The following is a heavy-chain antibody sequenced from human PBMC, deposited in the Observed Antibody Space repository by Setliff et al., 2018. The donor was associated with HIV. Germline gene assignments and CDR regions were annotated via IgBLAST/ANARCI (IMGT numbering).Heavy chain of an antibody. Sequence: PSETLSLTCNVSGGSISNYYWTWMRQPPGKGLERIAYISYSGNTNYHPALRSRLTITRDTSKNQVSLTLRSVTAEDTAIYFCARDAELPGPPVHDAFDLWGPGTMVTVSS. D-gene: IGHD1-1*01. V-gene: IGHV4-59*01. CDR2: ISYSGNT. J-gene: IGHJ3*01. CDR1: GGSISNYY. CDR3: ARDAELPGPPVHDAFDL.